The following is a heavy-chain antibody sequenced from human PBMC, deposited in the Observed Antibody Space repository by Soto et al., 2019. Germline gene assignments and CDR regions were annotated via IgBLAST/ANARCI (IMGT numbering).Heavy chain of an antibody. D-gene: IGHD6-6*01. CDR3: AILEGSYSSSTNNFDY. V-gene: IGHV1-2*04. CDR2: INPNNGGT. CDR1: GYTFTSYG. J-gene: IGHJ4*02. Sequence: ASVKVSCKASGYTFTSYGISWVRQAPGQGLEWMGWINPNNGGTNYAQKFQGWVTMTRDTSISTAYMELSRLRSDDTAVYYCAILEGSYSSSTNNFDYWGQGTLVTVSS.